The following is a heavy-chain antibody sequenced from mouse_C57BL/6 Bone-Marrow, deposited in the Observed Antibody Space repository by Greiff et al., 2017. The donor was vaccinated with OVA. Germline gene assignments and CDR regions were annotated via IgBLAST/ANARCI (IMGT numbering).Heavy chain of an antibody. V-gene: IGHV1-52*01. CDR3: AREGLYYGGGYDYAMDY. J-gene: IGHJ4*01. CDR1: GYTFTSYW. CDR2: IDPSDSET. D-gene: IGHD1-1*01. Sequence: VQLQQPGAELVRPGSSVKLSCKASGYTFTSYWMHWVKQRPIQGLEWIGNIDPSDSETHYNQKFKDKATLTVDKSSSTAYMQLSSLTSEESAVYYSAREGLYYGGGYDYAMDYWGQGTSVTVSS.